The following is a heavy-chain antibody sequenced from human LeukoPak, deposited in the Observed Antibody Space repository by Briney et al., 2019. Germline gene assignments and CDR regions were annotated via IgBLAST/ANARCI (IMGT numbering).Heavy chain of an antibody. CDR1: GYTFTGFY. CDR2: FNPNSGGGP. J-gene: IGHJ4*02. Sequence: ASVKVSCKASGYTFTGFYMHWVRQAPGQGLEWMGWFNPNSGGGPKYAQKFQGRVTMTRDTSSTTAYMELSRLRSDDTAVYYCARDYYGSGSCSDWGQGTLVTVSS. D-gene: IGHD3-10*01. CDR3: ARDYYGSGSCSD. V-gene: IGHV1-2*02.